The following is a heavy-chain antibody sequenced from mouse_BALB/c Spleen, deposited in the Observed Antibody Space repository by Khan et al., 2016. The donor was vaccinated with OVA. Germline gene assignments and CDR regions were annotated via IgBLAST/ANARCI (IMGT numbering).Heavy chain of an antibody. CDR1: GYSITSDYA. CDR3: TRMSGGDFDF. J-gene: IGHJ2*01. Sequence: EVQLQESGPGLVKPSQSLSLTCTVTGYSITSDYAWNWIRQFPGNKLEWMGYTSYSGNTKYNPSLKSRISVTRDTSKNQFFLQLNSVTTEDTATYYCTRMSGGDFDFWGQGTTLTVSS. V-gene: IGHV3-2*02. D-gene: IGHD4-1*01. CDR2: TSYSGNT.